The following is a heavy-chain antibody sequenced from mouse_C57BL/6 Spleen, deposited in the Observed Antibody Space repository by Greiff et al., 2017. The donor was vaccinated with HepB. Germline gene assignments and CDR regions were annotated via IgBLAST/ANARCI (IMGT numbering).Heavy chain of an antibody. CDR3: DGWGDYATDY. CDR1: GYTFTSYW. Sequence: VQLQQSGAELAKPGASVKLSCKASGYTFTSYWMHWVKQRPGQGLEWIGYINPSSGYTKYNPKFKDKATLTADKSSSTTYMQQSNLTYEDSAVYYGDGWGDYATDYWGQGTLVTVSA. D-gene: IGHD2-4*01. J-gene: IGHJ3*01. CDR2: INPSSGYT. V-gene: IGHV1-7*01.